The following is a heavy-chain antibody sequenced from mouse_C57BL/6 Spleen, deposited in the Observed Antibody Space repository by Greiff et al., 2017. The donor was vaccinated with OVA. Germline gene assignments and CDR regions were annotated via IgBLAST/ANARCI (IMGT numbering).Heavy chain of an antibody. Sequence: QVQLKESGAELVRPGASVKLSCKASGYTFTSYGISWVQQRTGQGLEWIGGIYPRSGNTYYNEKFKGKATLTADNTSSAVYMELRSLTSEDTAVYYSARGAGNCSCYYVLEDWGQGTSVTVSS. CDR1: GYTFTSYG. D-gene: IGHD2-1*01. CDR2: IYPRSGNT. CDR3: ARGAGNCSCYYVLED. J-gene: IGHJ4*01. V-gene: IGHV1-81*01.